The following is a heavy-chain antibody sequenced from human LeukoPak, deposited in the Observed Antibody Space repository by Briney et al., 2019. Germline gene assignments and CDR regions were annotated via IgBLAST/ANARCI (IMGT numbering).Heavy chain of an antibody. J-gene: IGHJ4*02. Sequence: ASVKVSCKASGYTFTSYGISWVRQAPGQGLEWMGWISAYNGNTNYAQKLQGRVTMTTDTSTSTAYMELRSLRSDDTAVYYCARLRVTYYYGSGSYSPGDYFDYWGQGTLVTVSS. CDR1: GYTFTSYG. CDR3: ARLRVTYYYGSGSYSPGDYFDY. CDR2: ISAYNGNT. D-gene: IGHD3-10*01. V-gene: IGHV1-18*01.